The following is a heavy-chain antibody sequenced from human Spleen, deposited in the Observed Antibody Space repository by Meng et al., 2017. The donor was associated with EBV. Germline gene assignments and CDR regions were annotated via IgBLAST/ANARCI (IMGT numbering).Heavy chain of an antibody. D-gene: IGHD5-24*01. V-gene: IGHV1-18*01. Sequence: QLVQSGAEVEKPGASVTVSCKASGYTFIHYGINWVRQAPGQGLEWMGWVSPYNGYTSYAQNLKGRVTMTTDTSTNTAYMTLRSLRSDDTAVYYCARDRSEMAGSWGGYWGQGSLVTVSS. CDR3: ARDRSEMAGSWGGY. CDR2: VSPYNGYT. CDR1: GYTFIHYG. J-gene: IGHJ4*01.